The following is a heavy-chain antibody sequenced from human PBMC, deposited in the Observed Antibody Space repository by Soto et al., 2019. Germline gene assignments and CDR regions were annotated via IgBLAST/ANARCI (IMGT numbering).Heavy chain of an antibody. Sequence: SETLSLTCTVSGGSISSTDYFWSWIRQPPGKGLEWIGYIFYSGTTYSNPSLNSRVTISIDTSKNQFSLKLSSVTAADTAVYYCARERRGGYWFDPWGQGTLVTV. CDR3: ARERRGGYWFDP. CDR1: GGSISSTDYF. J-gene: IGHJ5*02. V-gene: IGHV4-30-4*01. CDR2: IFYSGTT.